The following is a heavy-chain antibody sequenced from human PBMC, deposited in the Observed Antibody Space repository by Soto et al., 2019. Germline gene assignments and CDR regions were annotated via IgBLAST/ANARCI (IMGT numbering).Heavy chain of an antibody. CDR1: ESTVSRDW. J-gene: IGHJ4*02. Sequence: EVHLVESGGGLVQTGGSLRLSCAIFESTVSRDWMNWVRQAPGKGLEWVAHINQDGSETYYVDSVKGRFTISRDNAKKSLYLQMSSLRPADTVMYYCSGGVGDAFWGQGTLVTVSS. D-gene: IGHD1-26*01. V-gene: IGHV3-7*04. CDR2: INQDGSET. CDR3: SGGVGDAF.